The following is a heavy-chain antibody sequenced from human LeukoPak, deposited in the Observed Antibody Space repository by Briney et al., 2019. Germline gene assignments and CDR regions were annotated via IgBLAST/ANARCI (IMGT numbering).Heavy chain of an antibody. CDR1: GFTFGSYA. V-gene: IGHV3-23*01. Sequence: GGSLRLSCAASGFTFGSYAMSWVCQAPGKGLEWVSIISASGGSTYYADSVKGRFTISRDKSRNYLQMNSLRGDDTAIYYCAKDVRVGEYYGSGSYFDYWGQGTLVTVSS. CDR2: ISASGGST. CDR3: AKDVRVGEYYGSGSYFDY. D-gene: IGHD3-10*01. J-gene: IGHJ4*02.